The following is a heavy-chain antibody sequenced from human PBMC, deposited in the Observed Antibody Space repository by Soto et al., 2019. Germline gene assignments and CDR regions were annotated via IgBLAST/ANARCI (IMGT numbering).Heavy chain of an antibody. Sequence: EVQLVESGGTLIQPGGSLRLSCAVSGFTFSNYWMGWVRQAPGKGLEWVANIRQDGGDKRDLDYVKGRFTISRDNAQNSRYLQMNSLRAEDTAVYYCARIDCGGNCYSRSWYFDIWGRGTLVTVSS. D-gene: IGHD2-21*02. J-gene: IGHJ2*01. CDR2: IRQDGGDK. V-gene: IGHV3-7*03. CDR1: GFTFSNYW. CDR3: ARIDCGGNCYSRSWYFDI.